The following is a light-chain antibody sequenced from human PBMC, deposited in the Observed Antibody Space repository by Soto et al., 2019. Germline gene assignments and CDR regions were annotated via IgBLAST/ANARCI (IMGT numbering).Light chain of an antibody. CDR3: QQSSSPPYT. J-gene: IGKJ2*01. CDR2: AAS. Sequence: DIQMTQSPSSLSASVGDRVTITCRASQSISSYLNWYQQKPGKAPELLIHAASTLQSGVPSRFSGSGSGTDFTLTISSLQSEDFATYYCQQSSSPPYTFGQGTKLEIK. CDR1: QSISSY. V-gene: IGKV1-39*01.